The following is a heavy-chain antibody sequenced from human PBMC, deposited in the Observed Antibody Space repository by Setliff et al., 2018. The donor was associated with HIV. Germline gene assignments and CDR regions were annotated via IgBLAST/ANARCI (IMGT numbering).Heavy chain of an antibody. V-gene: IGHV4-38-2*01. CDR1: GYSISGGYY. Sequence: SETLSLTCAVSGYSISGGYYWGWIRQPPGKGLEWIGSIYHSGTTYYNPSLKSRVTISLDTSKNQFSLKLSSVTASDTAVFYCARQGDPVYGGSSGVFDCWGQGTLVPSPQ. CDR3: ARQGDPVYGGSSGVFDC. CDR2: IYHSGTT. D-gene: IGHD2-15*01. J-gene: IGHJ4*02.